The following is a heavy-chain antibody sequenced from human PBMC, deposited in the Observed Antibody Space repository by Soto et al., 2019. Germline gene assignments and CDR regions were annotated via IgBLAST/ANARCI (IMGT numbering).Heavy chain of an antibody. J-gene: IGHJ4*02. V-gene: IGHV3-9*01. CDR2: ISWNSASM. D-gene: IGHD1-26*01. CDR3: ARSFSDSYYDLDF. Sequence: GGSLRLSCAASGFTFDDYAMHWVRQAPGKGMEWVSGISWNSASMDYADSVKDRFSISRDNAENSLYLQMNILKIEDTAFYYCARSFSDSYYDLDFWGQGTLVTVSS. CDR1: GFTFDDYA.